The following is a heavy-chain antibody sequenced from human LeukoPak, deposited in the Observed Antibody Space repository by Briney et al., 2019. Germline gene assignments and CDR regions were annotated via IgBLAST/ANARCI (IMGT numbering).Heavy chain of an antibody. D-gene: IGHD3-10*01. V-gene: IGHV4-59*01. J-gene: IGHJ6*04. CDR2: IYYSGST. Sequence: SETLSLTCTVSGGSISNYYWTWIRQPPGKGLEWIGYIYYSGSTNYNLSLRSRATISVDTSKKQFSLNLSSVTAADTALYYCARVATMVRGSNGMDVWGKGTTVTVSS. CDR3: ARVATMVRGSNGMDV. CDR1: GGSISNYY.